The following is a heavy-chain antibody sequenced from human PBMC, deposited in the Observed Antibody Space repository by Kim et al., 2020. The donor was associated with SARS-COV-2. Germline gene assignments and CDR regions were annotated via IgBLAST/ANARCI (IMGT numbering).Heavy chain of an antibody. D-gene: IGHD6-19*01. CDR2: ISYDGSNK. CDR3: ARGAGLVLFSYFDY. CDR1: GFTFSSYA. V-gene: IGHV3-30-3*01. Sequence: GGSLRLSCAASGFTFSSYAMHWVRQAPGKGLEWVAVISYDGSNKYYADSVKGRFTISRDNSKNTLYLQMNSLRAEDTAVYYCARGAGLVLFSYFDYWGQGALVTVSS. J-gene: IGHJ4*02.